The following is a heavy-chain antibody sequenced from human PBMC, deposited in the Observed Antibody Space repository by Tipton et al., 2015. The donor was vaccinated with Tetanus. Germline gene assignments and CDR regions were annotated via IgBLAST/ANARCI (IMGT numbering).Heavy chain of an antibody. J-gene: IGHJ5*02. Sequence: TLSLTCTVSGGSITSGTYYRGWIRQPPGKGLEWIGNIYYSGSTYYNSPLKSRVTISLDTSKNQFSLKMTSVTAADTAVYYCARQADNWFDPWGQGTLVAVSP. CDR2: IYYSGST. V-gene: IGHV4-39*01. CDR3: ARQADNWFDP. CDR1: GGSITSGTYY.